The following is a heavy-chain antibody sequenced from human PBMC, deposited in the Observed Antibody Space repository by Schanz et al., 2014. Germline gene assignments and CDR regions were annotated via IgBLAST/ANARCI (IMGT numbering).Heavy chain of an antibody. Sequence: QVQLVQSWAEVKGPGASVKVSCKASGYTTFTDYYIHWVRQAPGQGLEWMGWINPNSGDTNYAQKFQGWVTMTRDTSISTAYMEVSRLKSDDTAVYYCARLSVAGRPHVNYWYFDLGGRGTLVTVSS. J-gene: IGHJ2*01. CDR3: ARLSVAGRPHVNYWYFDL. V-gene: IGHV1-2*04. CDR1: GYTTFTDYY. D-gene: IGHD6-19*01. CDR2: INPNSGDT.